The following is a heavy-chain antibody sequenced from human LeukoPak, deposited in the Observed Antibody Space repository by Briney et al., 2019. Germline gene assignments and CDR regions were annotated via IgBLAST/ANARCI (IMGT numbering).Heavy chain of an antibody. D-gene: IGHD3-10*01. V-gene: IGHV3-30*02. CDR2: IRYDGSNK. Sequence: TGGSLRLSCAASGFTFSSYDMHWVRQAPGKGLEWVAFIRYDGSNKYYADSVKGRFTISRDNSKNTLYLQMNSLRAEDTAVYYCAKDGGSGSYTPYYYYMDVWGKGTTVTVSS. CDR3: AKDGGSGSYTPYYYYMDV. CDR1: GFTFSSYD. J-gene: IGHJ6*03.